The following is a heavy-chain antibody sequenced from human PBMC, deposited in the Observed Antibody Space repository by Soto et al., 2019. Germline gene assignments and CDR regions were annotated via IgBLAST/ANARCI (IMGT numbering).Heavy chain of an antibody. V-gene: IGHV1-18*01. CDR3: ARRVDSSSWYDDY. J-gene: IGHJ4*02. CDR1: GYTFTSYG. Sequence: QVQLVQSGAEVKKPGASVKVSCKASGYTFTSYGISWVRQAPGQGLEWMGWISAYNGNTNYAPKLQGRVNMTTATPTSPAYMELRILRSDDTAVYYWARRVDSSSWYDDYWGQGTLVTVSS. D-gene: IGHD6-13*01. CDR2: ISAYNGNT.